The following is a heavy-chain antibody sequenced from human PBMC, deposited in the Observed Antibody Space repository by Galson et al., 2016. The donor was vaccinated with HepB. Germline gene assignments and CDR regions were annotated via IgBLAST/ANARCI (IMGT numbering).Heavy chain of an antibody. V-gene: IGHV3-23*01. J-gene: IGHJ4*02. CDR2: VSGVDGGT. D-gene: IGHD3-16*01. CDR3: AKEYMPLWGAFGS. Sequence: SLRLSCAASGFAFRNFAMSWVRQAPGNGLQWVSTVSGVDGGTYYAASVKGRFTISRDDSRDTLYLEMNSLSVEDTAVYYCAKEYMPLWGAFGSGGQGTLVAVS. CDR1: GFAFRNFA.